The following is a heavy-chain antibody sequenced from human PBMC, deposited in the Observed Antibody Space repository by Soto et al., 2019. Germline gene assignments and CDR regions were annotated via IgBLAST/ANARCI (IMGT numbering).Heavy chain of an antibody. CDR3: ARLHSSSLPYWYFDL. J-gene: IGHJ2*01. V-gene: IGHV3-53*01. CDR2: IYSGGST. Sequence: EVQLVESGGGLIQPGGSLRLSCAASGFTVSSNYMSWVRQAPGKGLEWVSIIYSGGSTYYADSVKGRFTISRDNSKNTLYLQMNSLRAEDTAVYYCARLHSSSLPYWYFDLWGRGTLVTVSS. D-gene: IGHD6-6*01. CDR1: GFTVSSNY.